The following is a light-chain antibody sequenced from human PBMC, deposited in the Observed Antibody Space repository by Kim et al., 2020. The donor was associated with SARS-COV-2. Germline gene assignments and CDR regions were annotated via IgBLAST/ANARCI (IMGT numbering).Light chain of an antibody. J-gene: IGKJ4*01. Sequence: VSPGERATLSCRASQSVNNYLAWYQQKPGQAARLLLYDASNRATGIPARFSGSGSGTDFTLTISSLEPEDFAVYYCQHRKTWPLTFGGGTKVDIK. CDR1: QSVNNY. CDR3: QHRKTWPLT. CDR2: DAS. V-gene: IGKV3-11*01.